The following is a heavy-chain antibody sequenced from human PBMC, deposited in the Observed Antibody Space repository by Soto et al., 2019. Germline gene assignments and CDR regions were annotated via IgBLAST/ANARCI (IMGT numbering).Heavy chain of an antibody. V-gene: IGHV4-4*02. Sequence: PSETLSLTCAVSAGSISTTNWYVWVRQPPGMGLEWIGEIYHTGTTTYNPSLKSRVTMSVDTSKNQFSLRLSFVTAADTAVYYCATSSGSAYGLDVWGPGXTVTVYS. CDR2: IYHTGTT. J-gene: IGHJ6*02. CDR1: AGSISTTNW. D-gene: IGHD3-10*01. CDR3: ATSSGSAYGLDV.